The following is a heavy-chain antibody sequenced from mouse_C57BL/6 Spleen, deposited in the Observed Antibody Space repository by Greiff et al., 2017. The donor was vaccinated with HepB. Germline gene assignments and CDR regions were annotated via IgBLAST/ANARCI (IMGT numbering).Heavy chain of an antibody. CDR2: INYDGSST. CDR1: GFTFSDYY. D-gene: IGHD1-1*01. CDR3: ARGISDYGSFYWYFDV. J-gene: IGHJ1*03. Sequence: EVMLVESEGGLVQPGSSMKLSCTASGFTFSDYYMAWVRQVPEKGLEWVANINYDGSSTYYLDSLKSRFIISRDNAKNILYLQMSSLKSEDTATYYCARGISDYGSFYWYFDVWGTGTTVTVSS. V-gene: IGHV5-16*01.